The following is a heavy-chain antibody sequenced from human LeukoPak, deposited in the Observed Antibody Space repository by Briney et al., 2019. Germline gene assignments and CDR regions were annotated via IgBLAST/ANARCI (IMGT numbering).Heavy chain of an antibody. Sequence: GGSLRLSCAASGFTFSDYYMSWIRQAPGKGLEWVSVICGNAACAYYADSVKGRFSISRDNAKNTLYLQMYNLRAEDTAVYHCAKHLATSGSYPLDYWGQGTPVTVSS. V-gene: IGHV3-23*01. J-gene: IGHJ4*02. CDR3: AKHLATSGSYPLDY. CDR2: ICGNAACA. CDR1: GFTFSDYY. D-gene: IGHD2-15*01.